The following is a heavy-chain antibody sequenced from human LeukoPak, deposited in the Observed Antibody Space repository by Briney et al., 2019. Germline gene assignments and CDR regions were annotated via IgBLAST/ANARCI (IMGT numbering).Heavy chain of an antibody. D-gene: IGHD3-10*01. CDR1: GCSINSGGYY. V-gene: IGHV4-31*03. CDR2: IYYSGST. CDR3: ARGWSRSRYGSDAFDI. J-gene: IGHJ3*02. Sequence: PSETLSLTCTVSGCSINSGGYYLSWIRQKPGKCLEWIGYIYYSGSTYYNPSLKSRVTISVDTSKNQFSLKLSSVTAADTAVYYCARGWSRSRYGSDAFDIWGQGTMVTVSS.